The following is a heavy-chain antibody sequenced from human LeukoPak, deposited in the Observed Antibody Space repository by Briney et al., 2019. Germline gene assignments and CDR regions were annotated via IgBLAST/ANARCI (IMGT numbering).Heavy chain of an antibody. D-gene: IGHD3-10*01. CDR1: GGSISSSY. Sequence: SETLSLTCTVSGGSISSSYWSWIRQPPGKGLEWIGYIYDSGSTNYNPSLKSRVTISVDTSKNQFSLKLSSVTTADTAVYYCARVEEGYGSGRRGNFYYYYMDVWGKGTTVTISS. CDR3: ARVEEGYGSGRRGNFYYYYMDV. CDR2: IYDSGST. V-gene: IGHV4-59*01. J-gene: IGHJ6*03.